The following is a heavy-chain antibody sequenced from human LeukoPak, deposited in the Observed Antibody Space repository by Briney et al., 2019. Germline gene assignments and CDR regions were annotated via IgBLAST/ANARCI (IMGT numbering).Heavy chain of an antibody. CDR2: ISSSSSTI. D-gene: IGHD1-26*01. V-gene: IGHV3-48*04. Sequence: PGGSPRLSCAASGFTFSSYSMNWVRQAPGKGLEWVSFISSSSSTIYYADSVKGRFTISRDNAKNSLYLQMNSLRAEDTAVYYCAIDRGGSYSAIDYWGQGTLVTVSS. J-gene: IGHJ4*02. CDR3: AIDRGGSYSAIDY. CDR1: GFTFSSYS.